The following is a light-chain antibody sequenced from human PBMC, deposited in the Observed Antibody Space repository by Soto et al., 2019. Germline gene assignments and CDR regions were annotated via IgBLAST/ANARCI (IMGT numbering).Light chain of an antibody. J-gene: IGKJ1*01. CDR3: QQYNNCPRT. Sequence: IVMTQSPSTLSASTGDRVTLSCRASQGVSSNLAWYQLKPGQAPRLLIYGASNRATGVPARFSGSGSGTEFTLTISCLQSEDFAVYYCQQYNNCPRTFGQGTKVEIK. CDR1: QGVSSN. CDR2: GAS. V-gene: IGKV3-15*01.